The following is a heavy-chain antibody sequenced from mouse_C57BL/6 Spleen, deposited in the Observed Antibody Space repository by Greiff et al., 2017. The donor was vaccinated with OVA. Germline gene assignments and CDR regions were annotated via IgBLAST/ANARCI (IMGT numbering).Heavy chain of an antibody. Sequence: VQLQQPGAELVKPGASVKVSCKASGYTFTSYWMHWVKQRPGQGLEWIGRIHPSDSDTNYNQKFKGKATLTVDKSSSTAYMQLSSLTSEASAVYYCAIFYYDYDPWFAYWGQGTLVTVSA. J-gene: IGHJ3*01. CDR2: IHPSDSDT. CDR1: GYTFTSYW. CDR3: AIFYYDYDPWFAY. D-gene: IGHD2-4*01. V-gene: IGHV1-74*01.